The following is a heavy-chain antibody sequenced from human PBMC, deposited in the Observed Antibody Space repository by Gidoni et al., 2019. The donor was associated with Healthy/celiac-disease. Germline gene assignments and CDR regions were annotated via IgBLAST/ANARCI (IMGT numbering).Heavy chain of an antibody. CDR2: IKQDGSEK. V-gene: IGHV3-7*01. CDR1: GFTFSSYW. J-gene: IGHJ4*02. D-gene: IGHD1-26*01. Sequence: EVQLVESGGGLVQPGESLRLSCAASGFTFSSYWMSWVRQAPGKGLEWVANIKQDGSEKYYVDSVKGRFTISRDNAKNSLYLQMNSLRAEDTAVYYCAREVDGSYPDYWGQGTLVTVSS. CDR3: AREVDGSYPDY.